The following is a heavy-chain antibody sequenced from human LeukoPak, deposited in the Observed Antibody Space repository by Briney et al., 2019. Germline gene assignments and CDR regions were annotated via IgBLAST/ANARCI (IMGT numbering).Heavy chain of an antibody. J-gene: IGHJ5*02. D-gene: IGHD3-10*01. V-gene: IGHV4-39*01. CDR3: AKTIRVRGDAYNWFDP. CDR2: IYYGGST. CDR1: GGSLISSSYY. Sequence: SETLSLTCTVSGGSLISSSYYWGWIRQPPGKGLEWIGNIYYGGSTNYNPSLKSRATMSVDTSMNQFSLKLSSVTAADTAVYYCAKTIRVRGDAYNWFDPWGQGTLVTVSS.